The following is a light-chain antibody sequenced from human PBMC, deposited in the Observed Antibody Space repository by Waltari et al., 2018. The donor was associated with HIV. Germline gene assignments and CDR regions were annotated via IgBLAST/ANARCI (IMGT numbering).Light chain of an antibody. CDR1: RSVGSN. V-gene: IGKV3-15*01. CDR2: GTS. Sequence: EIVMTQSQATLSVSPGERATLSCRASRSVGSNLAWYQQKPGQAPRLLIYGTSTRATAIPGRFSGSGSGTEFTLTIRSLQSEDFAVYYCQQYNNWPRTFGQGTKVEIK. CDR3: QQYNNWPRT. J-gene: IGKJ1*01.